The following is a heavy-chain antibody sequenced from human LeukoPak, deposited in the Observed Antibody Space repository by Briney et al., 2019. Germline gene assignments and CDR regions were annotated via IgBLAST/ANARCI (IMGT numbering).Heavy chain of an antibody. J-gene: IGHJ6*03. CDR1: GYTFTSYG. Sequence: GASVKVSCKASGYTFTSYGISWVRQAPGQGLEWMGGIIPIVGTANYAQKFQGRVTIIADKSTSTAYMELSSLKSEDTGVYYCARGGQQLTNYYYYYMDVWGKGTTVTVSS. V-gene: IGHV1-69*06. CDR2: IIPIVGTA. D-gene: IGHD6-13*01. CDR3: ARGGQQLTNYYYYYMDV.